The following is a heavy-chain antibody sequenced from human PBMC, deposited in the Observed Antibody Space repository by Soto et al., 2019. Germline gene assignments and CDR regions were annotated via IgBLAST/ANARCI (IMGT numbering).Heavy chain of an antibody. Sequence: QVQLQESGPGLVKPSQTLSLTCTVSGGSISSGGYYWSWIRQHPGKGLEWIGYIYYSGSTYYNPYLKSRVTISVDTSKNQFSLKLSSVTAADTAVYYCARGGKRYYYGMDVWGQGTTVTVSS. V-gene: IGHV4-31*03. J-gene: IGHJ6*02. CDR3: ARGGKRYYYGMDV. CDR2: IYYSGST. D-gene: IGHD5-12*01. CDR1: GGSISSGGYY.